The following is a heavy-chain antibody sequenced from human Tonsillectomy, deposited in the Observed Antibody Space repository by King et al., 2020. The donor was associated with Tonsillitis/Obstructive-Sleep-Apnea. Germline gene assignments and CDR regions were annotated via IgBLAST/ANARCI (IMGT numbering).Heavy chain of an antibody. J-gene: IGHJ4*02. Sequence: VQLVESGGGLVQPGGSLRLYCAASGFTFSSYDMNWVRQATGKGLEWVSAIGTTGDTYYPGSVKGGFTNSRGNAKKSLYLQMNSMRAGDTAVYYCARAVYSSSWYYFDYRGQGTLVTVSS. V-gene: IGHV3-13*04. CDR1: GFTFSSYD. CDR3: ARAVYSSSWYYFDY. CDR2: IGTTGDT. D-gene: IGHD6-13*01.